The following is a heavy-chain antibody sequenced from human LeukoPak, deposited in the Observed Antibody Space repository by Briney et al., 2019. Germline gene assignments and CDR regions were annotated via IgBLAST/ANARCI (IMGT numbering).Heavy chain of an antibody. V-gene: IGHV3-33*01. Sequence: GGSLRLSCAASGFTFSSYGMHWVRQAPGKGLEWVAVIWYDGSDKYYADSVKGRFTISRDNSKNTLHLQMNSLRAEDTAVYYCARDRFSYSYAFDIWGQGTMVTVSS. CDR3: ARDRFSYSYAFDI. D-gene: IGHD2-15*01. CDR1: GFTFSSYG. CDR2: IWYDGSDK. J-gene: IGHJ3*02.